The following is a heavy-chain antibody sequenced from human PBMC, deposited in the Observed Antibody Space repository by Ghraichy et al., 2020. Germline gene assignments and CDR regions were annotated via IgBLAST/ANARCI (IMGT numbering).Heavy chain of an antibody. V-gene: IGHV1-58*01. CDR2: IVLESGST. Sequence: SVKVSCKASGFTFANSAVQWVRQARGQGLEWIGWIVLESGSTKYAQNFQGRVTITRDMSTSTAYMELSSLRSEDTAVYYCATDRQTQIQLWLLALDIWGQGTVVTVSS. D-gene: IGHD5-18*01. J-gene: IGHJ3*02. CDR3: ATDRQTQIQLWLLALDI. CDR1: GFTFANSA.